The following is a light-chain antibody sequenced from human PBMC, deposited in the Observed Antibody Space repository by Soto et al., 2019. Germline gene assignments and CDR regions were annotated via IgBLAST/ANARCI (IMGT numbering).Light chain of an antibody. Sequence: DIQMTQSPSTLHASVGDRVTITCRASQSISSWLAWYQQKPGKAPKLLIYDASSLESGVPSRFSGSGDRTEFTLPIISLQPDDFATYYCQLYNSDWTFGQGTKGQIK. V-gene: IGKV1-5*01. CDR2: DAS. CDR1: QSISSW. CDR3: QLYNSDWT. J-gene: IGKJ1*01.